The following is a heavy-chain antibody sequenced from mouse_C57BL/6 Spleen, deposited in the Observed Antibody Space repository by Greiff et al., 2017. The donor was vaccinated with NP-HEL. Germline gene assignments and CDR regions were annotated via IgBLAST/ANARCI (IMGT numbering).Heavy chain of an antibody. CDR1: GFSLTSYA. CDR3: ARNSITTVVAYWYFDV. Sequence: VKLVESGPGLVAPSQSLSITCTVSGFSLTSYAISWVRQPPGKGLEWLGVIWTGGGTNYNSALKSRLSISKDNSKSQVFLKMNSLQTDDTARYYCARNSITTVVAYWYFDVWGTGTTVTVSS. J-gene: IGHJ1*03. D-gene: IGHD1-1*01. CDR2: IWTGGGT. V-gene: IGHV2-9-1*01.